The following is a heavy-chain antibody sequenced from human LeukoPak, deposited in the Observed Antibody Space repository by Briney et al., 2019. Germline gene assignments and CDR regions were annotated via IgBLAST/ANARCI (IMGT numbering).Heavy chain of an antibody. Sequence: SETLSLTCAVYGGSFSGYYWSWIRQPPGKGLEWIGEINHSGSTNYNPPLKSRLTISVDTSKNQFSLKLSSVTAADTAVYYCARVRGTMVRGVITLHAFDIWGQGTMVTVSS. V-gene: IGHV4-34*01. CDR1: GGSFSGYY. CDR2: INHSGST. D-gene: IGHD3-10*01. J-gene: IGHJ3*02. CDR3: ARVRGTMVRGVITLHAFDI.